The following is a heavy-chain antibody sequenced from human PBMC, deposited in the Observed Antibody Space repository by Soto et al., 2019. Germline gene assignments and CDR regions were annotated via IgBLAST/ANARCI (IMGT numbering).Heavy chain of an antibody. Sequence: SETLSLTCTVSGGSFASVSYYWGWIRQPPGKGLEWIATIKNSGTIYYNPSLKSRVTVSIDTSKNQFSLRLNSVTAIDTAVYYCARRSFLTGTPGRWFDPWGQGTLVTVSS. CDR3: ARRSFLTGTPGRWFDP. J-gene: IGHJ5*02. CDR1: GGSFASVSYY. V-gene: IGHV4-39*01. D-gene: IGHD1-1*01. CDR2: IKNSGTI.